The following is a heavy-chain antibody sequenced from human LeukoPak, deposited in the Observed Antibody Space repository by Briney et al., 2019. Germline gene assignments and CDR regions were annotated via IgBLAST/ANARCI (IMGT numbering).Heavy chain of an antibody. J-gene: IGHJ4*02. Sequence: GGSLRVSCAASGFTFNTYAMNWVRQAPGKGLEWVSTISGDGGGTYYADSVKGRFTISRDNSKNTLFLQMNSLRAEDTALYYCAKSPDVAGTGRFDYWGQGTLVTVSS. D-gene: IGHD6-19*01. CDR1: GFTFNTYA. V-gene: IGHV3-23*01. CDR3: AKSPDVAGTGRFDY. CDR2: ISGDGGGT.